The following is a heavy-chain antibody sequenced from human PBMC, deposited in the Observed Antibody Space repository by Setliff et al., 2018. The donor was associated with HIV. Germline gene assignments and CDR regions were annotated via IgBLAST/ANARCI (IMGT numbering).Heavy chain of an antibody. CDR3: AKDTPQGAAIDL. CDR1: KLTFHGYA. V-gene: IGHV3-23*01. J-gene: IGHJ4*02. CDR2: IGGSGAVT. D-gene: IGHD3-16*01. Sequence: PGGSLRLSCADPKLTFHGYAVSWVRQVPGKGLEWVSSIGGSGAVTYYAASVKGRFTISRDNLKHILYLQMDNLRPDDTAIYYCAKDTPQGAAIDLWGQGTLVTV.